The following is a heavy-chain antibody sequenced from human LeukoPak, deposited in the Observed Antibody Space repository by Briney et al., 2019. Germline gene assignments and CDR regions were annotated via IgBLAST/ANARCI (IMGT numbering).Heavy chain of an antibody. CDR2: IYSGGST. CDR1: GFTVSSNY. V-gene: IGHV3-53*05. D-gene: IGHD3-22*01. Sequence: GGSLRLSCAASGFTVSSNYMSWVRQAPGKGLEWVSVIYSGGSTYYADSVKGRFTISRDNSKNTLYLQMNSLKAEDTAVYYCAKNYYDSSGYPVDYWGQGTLVTVSS. J-gene: IGHJ4*02. CDR3: AKNYYDSSGYPVDY.